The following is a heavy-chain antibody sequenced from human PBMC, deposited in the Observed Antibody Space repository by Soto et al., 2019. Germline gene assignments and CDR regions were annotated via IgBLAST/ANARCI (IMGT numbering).Heavy chain of an antibody. CDR3: ARRIYDSDTGPNFQYYFDS. D-gene: IGHD3-22*01. Sequence: GESLKISCKGSGYSFAGYWITWVRQKPGKGLEWMGRIDPSDSQTYYSPSFRGHVTISVTKSITTVFLQWSSLRASDTAMYYCARRIYDSDTGPNFQYYFDSWGQGTPVTVSS. V-gene: IGHV5-10-1*01. J-gene: IGHJ4*02. CDR2: IDPSDSQT. CDR1: GYSFAGYW.